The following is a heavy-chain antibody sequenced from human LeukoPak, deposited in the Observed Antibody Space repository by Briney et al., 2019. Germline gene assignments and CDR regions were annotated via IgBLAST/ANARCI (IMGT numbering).Heavy chain of an antibody. J-gene: IGHJ4*02. Sequence: GGSLRLSCAASGFTFSSYWMSWVRQAPGKGLEWVANIKQDGSEKYYVDSVKGRFTISRDNAKNSLYLQMNSLRAEDTAVYYCAREGVDCSSTSCYLDYWGQGTLVTVSS. CDR3: AREGVDCSSTSCYLDY. D-gene: IGHD2-2*01. CDR2: IKQDGSEK. V-gene: IGHV3-7*01. CDR1: GFTFSSYW.